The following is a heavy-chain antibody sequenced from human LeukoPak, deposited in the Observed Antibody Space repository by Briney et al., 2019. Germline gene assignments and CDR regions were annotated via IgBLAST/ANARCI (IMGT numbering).Heavy chain of an antibody. J-gene: IGHJ6*02. V-gene: IGHV3-66*01. CDR1: GFTVSSNY. CDR3: ARLRYYGSGTYGMDV. Sequence: GGSLRLSCAASGFTVSSNYMSWVRQAPGKGLEWVSVIYSGGSTYYADSVKGRFTISRDNSENTLYLQMNSLRAEDTAVYYCARLRYYGSGTYGMDVWGQGTTVTVSS. D-gene: IGHD3-10*01. CDR2: IYSGGST.